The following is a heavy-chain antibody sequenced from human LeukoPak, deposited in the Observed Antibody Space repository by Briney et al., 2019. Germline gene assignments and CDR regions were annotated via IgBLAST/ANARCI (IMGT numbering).Heavy chain of an antibody. V-gene: IGHV4-39*07. Sequence: SETLSLTCNVSGASIISGSNYWGWIRQPPGETLGWIGSIYSSGSTYYNPSLESRVIILLDTSKNQFSLKLSSVTAADTAVYYCARGPEYCSSTSCYSLFDYWGQGTLVTVSS. CDR2: IYSSGST. J-gene: IGHJ4*02. CDR3: ARGPEYCSSTSCYSLFDY. D-gene: IGHD2-2*01. CDR1: GASIISGSNY.